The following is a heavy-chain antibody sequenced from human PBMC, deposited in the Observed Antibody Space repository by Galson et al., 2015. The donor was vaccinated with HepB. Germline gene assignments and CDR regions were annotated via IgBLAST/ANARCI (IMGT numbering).Heavy chain of an antibody. V-gene: IGHV1-3*01. D-gene: IGHD4-17*01. CDR3: ARAVGDYGDSDAFDI. CDR1: GYTFTSYA. Sequence: SVKVSCKASGYTFTSYAMHWVRQAPGQRLEWMGWINAGNGNTKYSQKFQGRVTITRDTSASTAYMELSSLRSEDTAVYYCARAVGDYGDSDAFDIWGQGTMVTVSS. J-gene: IGHJ3*02. CDR2: INAGNGNT.